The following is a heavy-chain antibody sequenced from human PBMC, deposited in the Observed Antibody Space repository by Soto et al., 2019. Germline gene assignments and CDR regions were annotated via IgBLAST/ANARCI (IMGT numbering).Heavy chain of an antibody. V-gene: IGHV4-31*03. Sequence: QVQLQESGPGLVKPSQTLSLTCTVSGGSISSGGYYWSWIRQHPGKGLEWIGYIYYSGSTYYNPSLKSRVTISVDTSKNQFSLKLSSVTAADKAVYYCARDWFDSSGYYNWFDPWGQGTLVTVSS. CDR2: IYYSGST. CDR3: ARDWFDSSGYYNWFDP. CDR1: GGSISSGGYY. D-gene: IGHD3-22*01. J-gene: IGHJ5*02.